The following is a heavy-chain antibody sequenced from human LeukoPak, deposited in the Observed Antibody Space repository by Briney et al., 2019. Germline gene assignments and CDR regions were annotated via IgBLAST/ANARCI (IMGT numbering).Heavy chain of an antibody. CDR1: GVSFSGSY. CDR3: ARGGVAVAGVPYYYYGMDV. J-gene: IGHJ6*02. V-gene: IGHV4-34*01. D-gene: IGHD6-19*01. Sequence: SETLSLTCAVYGVSFSGSYWSWIRQPPGEGLEWIGEINHSGSTNYNPSLKSRVTISVDTSKNQFSLKLTSVTAADTAVYYCARGGVAVAGVPYYYYGMDVWGQGTTVTVSS. CDR2: INHSGST.